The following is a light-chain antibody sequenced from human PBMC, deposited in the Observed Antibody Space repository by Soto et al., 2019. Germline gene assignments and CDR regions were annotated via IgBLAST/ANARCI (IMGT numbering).Light chain of an antibody. V-gene: IGKV1-33*01. CDR2: DAS. Sequence: DIQMTQSPSSLSASVGDRVTITCQASQDISNYLNWYQQKPGKAPKLLIYDASNLETGVPSRFSGSGSGTDFTFTISSLQPDDIATYYCQQYDNLLLFGQGTRLEIK. CDR1: QDISNY. J-gene: IGKJ5*01. CDR3: QQYDNLLL.